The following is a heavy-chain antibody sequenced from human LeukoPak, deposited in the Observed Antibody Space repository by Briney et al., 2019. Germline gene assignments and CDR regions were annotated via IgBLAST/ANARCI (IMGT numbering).Heavy chain of an antibody. D-gene: IGHD3-16*01. V-gene: IGHV3-11*05. CDR2: TSSSSSYT. CDR1: GFTFSDYY. J-gene: IGHJ4*02. Sequence: GGSLRLSCAVSGFTFSDYYMSWIRQAPGKGLEWVSYTSSSSSYTKDADSVKGRFTISRGNAKNSLYLQMNSVRAEDTGVHYCARGGGRDGYPFDYWGQGTLVTVSS. CDR3: ARGGGRDGYPFDY.